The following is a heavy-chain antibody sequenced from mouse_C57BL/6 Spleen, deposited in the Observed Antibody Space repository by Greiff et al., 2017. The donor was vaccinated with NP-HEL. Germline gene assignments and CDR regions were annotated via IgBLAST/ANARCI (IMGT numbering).Heavy chain of an antibody. V-gene: IGHV1-74*01. Sequence: VQLQQSGAELVKPGASVKVSCKASGYTFTSYWMHWVKQRPGQGLEWIGRIHPSDSDTNYNQKFKGKATLTVDKSSSTAYMQLSSLTSEDSAVYYCAIDDGSPAWCTYWGQGTLVTVSA. D-gene: IGHD2-3*01. J-gene: IGHJ3*01. CDR3: AIDDGSPAWCTY. CDR1: GYTFTSYW. CDR2: IHPSDSDT.